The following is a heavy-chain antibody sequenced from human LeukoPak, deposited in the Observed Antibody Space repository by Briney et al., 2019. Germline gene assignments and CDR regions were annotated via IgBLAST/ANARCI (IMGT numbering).Heavy chain of an antibody. V-gene: IGHV3-7*01. Sequence: GGSLRLSCAASGLTFSSYWMSWVRQAPGKGLEWVANIKQDGSEKYYVDSVKGRFTISRDNAKNSLYLQMNSLRAEDTAVYYCAKQSVYNHYYTYSYGMDVWAKGTTVTVP. CDR3: AKQSVYNHYYTYSYGMDV. CDR1: GLTFSSYW. D-gene: IGHD1-14*01. J-gene: IGHJ6*04. CDR2: IKQDGSEK.